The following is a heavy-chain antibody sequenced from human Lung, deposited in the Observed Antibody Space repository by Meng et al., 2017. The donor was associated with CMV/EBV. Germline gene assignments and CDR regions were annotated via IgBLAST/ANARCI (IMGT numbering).Heavy chain of an antibody. Sequence: GGPCSSYAISWVRQAPGQGLEWMGGIIPFFGAANYAQKFQGRVTITTDEFTTTAYMELSSLRSEDTAVYYCASSYYYDSSGYVYFDYWGQGTLVTVSS. CDR1: GGPCSSYA. J-gene: IGHJ4*02. CDR3: ASSYYYDSSGYVYFDY. CDR2: IIPFFGAA. D-gene: IGHD3-22*01. V-gene: IGHV1-69*05.